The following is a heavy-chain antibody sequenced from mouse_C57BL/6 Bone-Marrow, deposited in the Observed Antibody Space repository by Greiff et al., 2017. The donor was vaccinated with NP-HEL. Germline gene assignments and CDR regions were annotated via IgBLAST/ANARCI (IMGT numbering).Heavy chain of an antibody. J-gene: IGHJ2*01. V-gene: IGHV14-4*01. Sequence: VQLQQSGAELVRPGASVKLSCTASGFTIKDDYMHWVKQRPEQGLEWIGWIDPENGDTEYDSKFQGKATITADTSSNTADLQLSSLTSEDTAVYYCTNWDFDYWGQGTTLTVAS. CDR2: IDPENGDT. CDR3: TNWDFDY. CDR1: GFTIKDDY. D-gene: IGHD4-1*01.